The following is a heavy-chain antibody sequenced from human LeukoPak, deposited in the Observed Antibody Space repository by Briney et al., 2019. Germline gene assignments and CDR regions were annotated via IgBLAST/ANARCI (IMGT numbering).Heavy chain of an antibody. J-gene: IGHJ4*02. Sequence: GGSLRLSCAASGFTFSSHAMSWVRQAPGKGLEWVSAISGSGGSTYYAGSVKGRFTISRDNSKNTLYLQMNSLRAEDTAVYYCAKDSNYYGSGSNDYWGQGTLVTVSS. CDR2: ISGSGGST. V-gene: IGHV3-23*01. CDR1: GFTFSSHA. CDR3: AKDSNYYGSGSNDY. D-gene: IGHD3-10*01.